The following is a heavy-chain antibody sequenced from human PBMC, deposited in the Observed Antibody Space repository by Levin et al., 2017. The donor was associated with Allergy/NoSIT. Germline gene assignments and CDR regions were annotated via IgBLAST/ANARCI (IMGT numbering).Heavy chain of an antibody. CDR1: GFTFSSYA. D-gene: IGHD2-2*01. V-gene: IGHV3-23*01. CDR2: ISGSGGST. Sequence: GESLKISCAASGFTFSSYAMSWVRQAPGKGLEWVSAISGSGGSTYYADSVKGRFTISRDNSKNTLYLQMNSLRAEDTAVYYCAKGLKYCSSTSCYLVPFDPWGQGTLVTVSS. J-gene: IGHJ5*02. CDR3: AKGLKYCSSTSCYLVPFDP.